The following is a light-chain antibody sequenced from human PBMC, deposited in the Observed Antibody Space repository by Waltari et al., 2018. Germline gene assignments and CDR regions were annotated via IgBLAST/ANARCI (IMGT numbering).Light chain of an antibody. CDR2: VKSDGSH. V-gene: IGLV4-69*01. CDR1: SWHSSHA. Sequence: QLVLTQSPSASASLGASVKLTCTLSSWHSSHAIAWHQQQPEKGPRFLMKVKSDGSHKKGDGIPDRFSGSSSGAERFLTISSLQSEDEADYYCQTWGTGIPVVFGGGTKVTVL. J-gene: IGLJ2*01. CDR3: QTWGTGIPVV.